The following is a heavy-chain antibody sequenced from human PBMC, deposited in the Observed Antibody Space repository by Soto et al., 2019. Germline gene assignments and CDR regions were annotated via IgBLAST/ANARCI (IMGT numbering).Heavy chain of an antibody. CDR2: IWYDGSNK. J-gene: IGHJ4*02. CDR3: GRGCWYVDY. CDR1: GFTFSSYG. V-gene: IGHV3-33*01. D-gene: IGHD2-21*01. Sequence: QVQLVESGGGVVQPGRSLRLSCAASGFTFSSYGMHWVRQAPGKGLEWVAVIWYDGSNKYYADSVKGRFTISRDNSKNTLYLQMNSLRAEDTAVYYCGRGCWYVDYWGQGTLVTVSS.